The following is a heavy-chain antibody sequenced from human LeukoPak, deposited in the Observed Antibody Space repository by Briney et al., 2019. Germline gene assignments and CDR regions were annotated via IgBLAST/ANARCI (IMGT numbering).Heavy chain of an antibody. V-gene: IGHV4-39*07. J-gene: IGHJ6*04. CDR1: GGSISSSSYY. CDR3: ARGKGGVRGVIHYYYYYGMDV. CDR2: IYYSGST. Sequence: SETLSLTCTVSGGSISSSSYYWGWIRQPPGKGLEWVGSIYYSGSTYYNPSLKSRVTISVDTSKNQFSLKLSSVTAADTAVYYCARGKGGVRGVIHYYYYYGMDVWGKGTTVTVSS. D-gene: IGHD3-10*01.